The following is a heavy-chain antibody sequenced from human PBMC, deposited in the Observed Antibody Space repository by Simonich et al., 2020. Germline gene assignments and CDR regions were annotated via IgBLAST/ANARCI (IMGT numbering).Heavy chain of an antibody. CDR2: IYYSGST. CDR1: GGSISSYY. D-gene: IGHD2-15*01. Sequence: QVQLQESGPGLVKPSETLSLTCTVPGGSISSYYWSWIRQPPGKGLVWIGYIYYSGSTNYNPSLKSRVTISVDTSKNQFSLKLSSVTAADTAVYYCARGGLYFDYWGQGTLVTVSS. V-gene: IGHV4-59*01. CDR3: ARGGLYFDY. J-gene: IGHJ4*02.